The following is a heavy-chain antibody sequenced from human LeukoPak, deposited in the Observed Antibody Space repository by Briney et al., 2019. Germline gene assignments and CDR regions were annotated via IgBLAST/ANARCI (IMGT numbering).Heavy chain of an antibody. CDR3: ARGRDSGSYRDAFDI. CDR2: INWNGGST. D-gene: IGHD1-26*01. V-gene: IGHV3-20*04. Sequence: GGSLRLSCAASGFTFDDYAMHWVRQAPGKGLEWVSGINWNGGSTGYADSVKGRFTISRDNAKNSLYLQMNSLRAEDTALYYCARGRDSGSYRDAFDIWGQGTMVTVSS. CDR1: GFTFDDYA. J-gene: IGHJ3*02.